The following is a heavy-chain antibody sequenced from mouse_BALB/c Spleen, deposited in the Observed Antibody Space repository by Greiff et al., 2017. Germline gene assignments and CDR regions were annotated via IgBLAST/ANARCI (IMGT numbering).Heavy chain of an antibody. V-gene: IGHV1-31*01. CDR3: ARSGESFYAMDY. CDR2: INPYNGAT. D-gene: IGHD3-2*02. CDR1: GYSFTGYY. J-gene: IGHJ4*01. Sequence: VQLQQSGPELVKPGASVKISCKASGYSFTGYYMHWVKQSHVKSLEWIGRINPYNGATSYNQNFKDKASLTVDKSSSTAYMELHSLTSEDSAVYYCARSGESFYAMDYWGQGTSVTVSS.